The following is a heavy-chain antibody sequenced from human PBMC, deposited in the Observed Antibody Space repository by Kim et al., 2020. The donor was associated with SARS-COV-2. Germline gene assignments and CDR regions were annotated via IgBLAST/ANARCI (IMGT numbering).Heavy chain of an antibody. D-gene: IGHD2-15*01. CDR1: GHTFTRDS. Sequence: ASVKVSCKTSGHTFTRDSIHWVRQAPGPGLEWMGGIDCGNGNTIYSQKFQGRVTFTTDTSASTAYMELSSLRSEDSAVYYCLGGYYFDYWGQGTLVTVSS. CDR3: LGGYYFDY. V-gene: IGHV1-3*01. J-gene: IGHJ4*02. CDR2: IDCGNGNT.